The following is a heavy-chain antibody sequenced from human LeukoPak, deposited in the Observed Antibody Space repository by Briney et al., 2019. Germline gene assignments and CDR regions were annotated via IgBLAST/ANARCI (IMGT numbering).Heavy chain of an antibody. CDR3: ARVNHYALDS. J-gene: IGHJ4*02. Sequence: PSETLSLTCTVSGGSMSSGGYFWSWIRQHPGKGLEWIGYIYYSGSTYYNPSLKSRLTILVDTSKKQFSLRLRAVTAADTAVYFCARVNHYALDSWGQGTLVTVSS. V-gene: IGHV4-31*03. D-gene: IGHD4-17*01. CDR1: GGSMSSGGYF. CDR2: IYYSGST.